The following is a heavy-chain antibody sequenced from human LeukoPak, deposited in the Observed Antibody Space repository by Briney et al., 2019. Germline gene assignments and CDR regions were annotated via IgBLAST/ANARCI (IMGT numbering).Heavy chain of an antibody. CDR3: TLRNF. J-gene: IGHJ4*02. V-gene: IGHV4-39*01. CDR2: IYYSGST. CDR1: GGSISGSTYY. Sequence: LETLSLTCTVSGGSISGSTYYWGWVRQPPGKGLEWIGSIYYSGSTYYNPSLKSRVTISVDTSKNQFSLKLSSVTAADTAVYFCTLRNFWGQGSLVPISS.